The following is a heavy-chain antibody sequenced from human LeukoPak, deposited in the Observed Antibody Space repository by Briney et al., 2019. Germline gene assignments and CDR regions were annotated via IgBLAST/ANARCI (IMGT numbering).Heavy chain of an antibody. CDR3: ARGGGFLDY. J-gene: IGHJ4*02. V-gene: IGHV3-53*01. D-gene: IGHD3-16*01. Sequence: GGSLRLSWAASGFTVSSNYMSWVRQAPGKGLEWVSVIYSGGSTYYADSVKGRFTISRDNSKNTLYLQMNSLRAEDTAVYYCARGGGFLDYWGQGTLVTVSS. CDR1: GFTVSSNY. CDR2: IYSGGST.